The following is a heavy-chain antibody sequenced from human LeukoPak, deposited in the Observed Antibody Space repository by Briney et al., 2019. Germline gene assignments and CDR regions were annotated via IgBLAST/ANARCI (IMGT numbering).Heavy chain of an antibody. Sequence: GGSLRLSCAASGFTFSTCAMSWVRQAPGKGLEWVSTISGGGRSTDYADSVKGQFTISRDNSKNMLYLQMNSLRAEDTAVYYCARERYFDYWGQGTLVTVSS. J-gene: IGHJ4*02. V-gene: IGHV3-23*01. CDR2: ISGGGRST. CDR3: ARERYFDY. CDR1: GFTFSTCA.